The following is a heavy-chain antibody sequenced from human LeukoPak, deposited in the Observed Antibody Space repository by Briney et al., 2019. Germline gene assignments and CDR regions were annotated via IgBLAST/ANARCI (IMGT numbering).Heavy chain of an antibody. J-gene: IGHJ4*02. CDR1: GFTSSSYS. Sequence: PGGSLRLSCAASGFTSSSYSMNWVRQAPGKGLEWVSSVSSSSSYIYYADSVKGRFTISRDNAKNSLYLQMNSLRAEDTAVYYCARDRRVCYFDYWGQGTLVTVSS. D-gene: IGHD6-13*01. CDR3: ARDRRVCYFDY. V-gene: IGHV3-21*01. CDR2: VSSSSSYI.